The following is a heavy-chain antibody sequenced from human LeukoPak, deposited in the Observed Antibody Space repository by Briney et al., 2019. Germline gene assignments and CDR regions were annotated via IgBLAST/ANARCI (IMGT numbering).Heavy chain of an antibody. J-gene: IGHJ4*02. Sequence: PGGSLRLSCAASGFTFSSYALHWVRQAPGKGLEWVAVISYDGSNKYYADSVKGRFTISGDNSKNTLYLQMNSLRAEDTAVYYCATYYDYVWGSYRYYFDYWGQGTLVTVSS. D-gene: IGHD3-16*02. CDR2: ISYDGSNK. V-gene: IGHV3-30*14. CDR1: GFTFSSYA. CDR3: ATYYDYVWGSYRYYFDY.